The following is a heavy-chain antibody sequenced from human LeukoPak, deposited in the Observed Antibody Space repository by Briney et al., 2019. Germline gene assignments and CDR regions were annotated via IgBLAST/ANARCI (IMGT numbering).Heavy chain of an antibody. CDR3: ARMVGSYYNPDY. D-gene: IGHD1-26*01. J-gene: IGHJ4*02. CDR2: INHSGST. CDR1: GGSFSGYY. Sequence: PSETLSLTCAVYGGSFSGYYWSWIRQPPGKGLEWIGEINHSGSTNYNPSLKSRVTISVDTSKNQFSLKLSSVTAADTAVYYCARMVGSYYNPDYWGQGTLVTVSS. V-gene: IGHV4-34*01.